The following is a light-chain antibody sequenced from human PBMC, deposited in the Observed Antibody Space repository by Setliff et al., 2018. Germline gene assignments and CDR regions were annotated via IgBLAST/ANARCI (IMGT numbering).Light chain of an antibody. CDR2: EVS. CDR3: SSYTSSGTDV. V-gene: IGLV2-14*01. Sequence: QSVLTQPASVSGSPGQSITISCTGTSSDIGGYNYVSWYQQHPGKAPKFMIYEVSNRPSGVSNRFSGSKSSNTASLTISGLQAEDEADYYCSSYTSSGTDVFGSGTKV. CDR1: SSDIGGYNY. J-gene: IGLJ1*01.